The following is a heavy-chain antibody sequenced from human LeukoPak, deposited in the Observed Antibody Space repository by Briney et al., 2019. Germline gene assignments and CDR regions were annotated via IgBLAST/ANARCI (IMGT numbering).Heavy chain of an antibody. CDR1: GVSISSDNW. CDR2: IYYSGST. D-gene: IGHD2-15*01. CDR3: ARGDIVVVITTTVPDTFDI. Sequence: SGTLSLTCAVYGVSISSDNWWTWVRQHPGKGLEWIGYIYYSGSTYYNPSLKSRVTISVDTSKNQFSLKLRSVTAADTAVYYCARGDIVVVITTTVPDTFDIWGQGTMVTVSS. V-gene: IGHV4-31*11. J-gene: IGHJ3*02.